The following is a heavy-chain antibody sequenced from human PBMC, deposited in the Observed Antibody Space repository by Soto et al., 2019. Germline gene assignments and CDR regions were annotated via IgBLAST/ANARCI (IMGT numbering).Heavy chain of an antibody. CDR2: ISHSGST. CDR1: GYSISSGYF. CDR3: ARDRRYYGSGRSNGMDV. D-gene: IGHD3-10*01. J-gene: IGHJ6*02. V-gene: IGHV4-38-2*02. Sequence: SETLSRTCVVSGYSISSGYFWGWIRQPPGKGLEWIGTISHSGSTYSNPSLKSRVIISLDTSKNQFSLKLRSVTAADTAVYYCARDRRYYGSGRSNGMDVWGQGTTVTVSS.